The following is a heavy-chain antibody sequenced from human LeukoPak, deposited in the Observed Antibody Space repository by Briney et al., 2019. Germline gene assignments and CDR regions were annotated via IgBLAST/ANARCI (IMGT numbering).Heavy chain of an antibody. Sequence: ASVKVSCKASGYTFTGYYMHWVRQAPGQGLEWMGWINPNSGGTNYAQKFQGRVTMTRDTSISTAYMELSRLRSEDTAVYYCARALRTGTPSRDPWGQGTLVTVSS. D-gene: IGHD1-1*01. V-gene: IGHV1-2*02. CDR3: ARALRTGTPSRDP. CDR2: INPNSGGT. J-gene: IGHJ5*02. CDR1: GYTFTGYY.